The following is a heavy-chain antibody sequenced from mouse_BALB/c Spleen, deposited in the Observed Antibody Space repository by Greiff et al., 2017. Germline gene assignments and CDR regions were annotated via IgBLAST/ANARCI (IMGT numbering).Heavy chain of an antibody. D-gene: IGHD2-14*01. CDR1: GFSLTSYG. CDR3: AREYEGNAMDY. Sequence: VKLVESGPGLVAPSQSLSITCTVSGFSLTSYGVHWVRQPPGKGLEWLGVIWAGGSTNYNSALMSRLSISKDNSKSQVFLKMNSLQTDDTAMYYCAREYEGNAMDYWGQGTSVTVSS. V-gene: IGHV2-9*02. J-gene: IGHJ4*01. CDR2: IWAGGST.